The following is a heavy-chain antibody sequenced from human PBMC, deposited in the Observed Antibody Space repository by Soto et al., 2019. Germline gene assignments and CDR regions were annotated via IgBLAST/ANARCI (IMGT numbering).Heavy chain of an antibody. CDR3: AREWGSSPGFDP. CDR1: GFTFSSYA. Sequence: QVQLVESGGGVVQPGRSLRLSCAASGFTFSSYAMHWVRQAPGKGLEWVAVISYDGSNKYYADSVKGRFTISRDNSKNALYRQMNSRRAEDTAVYYCAREWGSSPGFDPWGQGTLVTVSS. CDR2: ISYDGSNK. J-gene: IGHJ5*02. D-gene: IGHD3-16*01. V-gene: IGHV3-30-3*01.